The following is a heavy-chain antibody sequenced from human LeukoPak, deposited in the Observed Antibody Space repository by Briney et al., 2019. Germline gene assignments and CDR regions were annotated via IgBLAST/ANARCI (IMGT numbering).Heavy chain of an antibody. Sequence: PGGSLRLSCAASGFTSGFTFADYMMDWVRQPPGKGLEWVSLISWDGSTTHYADSVKGRFTISRDNIKNSLFLQMNSLRTEDTALYYCAKGGSAGSSDYWGQGTLVTVSS. D-gene: IGHD3-10*01. CDR3: AKGGSAGSSDY. J-gene: IGHJ4*02. CDR1: GFTFADYM. V-gene: IGHV3-43*01. CDR2: ISWDGSTT.